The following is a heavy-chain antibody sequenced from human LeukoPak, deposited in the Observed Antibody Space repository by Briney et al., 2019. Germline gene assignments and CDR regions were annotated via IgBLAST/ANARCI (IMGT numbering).Heavy chain of an antibody. CDR2: IYPGDSDT. D-gene: IGHD5-18*01. Sequence: GESLKISCRGSGYSFTSYWIGWVRQMPGKGLVWMGIIYPGDSDTRYSPSLQGQVTISADKSISTAYLQWSSLKASDTAMYYCARRNPDTAMVCFDYWGQGTLVTVSS. CDR1: GYSFTSYW. CDR3: ARRNPDTAMVCFDY. J-gene: IGHJ4*02. V-gene: IGHV5-51*01.